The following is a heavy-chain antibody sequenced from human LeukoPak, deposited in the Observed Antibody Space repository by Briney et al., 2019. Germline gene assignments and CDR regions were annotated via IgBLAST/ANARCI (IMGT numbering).Heavy chain of an antibody. CDR1: GFTFSSYS. Sequence: GGSLRLSCAASGFTFSSYSMNWVRQAPGKGLEWVSSISSSSSYIYYADSVKGRFTISRDNSKNTLYLQMNSLRAEDTAVYYCAKDPYGDYVANFDYWGQGTLVTVSS. D-gene: IGHD4-17*01. J-gene: IGHJ4*02. V-gene: IGHV3-21*04. CDR3: AKDPYGDYVANFDY. CDR2: ISSSSSYI.